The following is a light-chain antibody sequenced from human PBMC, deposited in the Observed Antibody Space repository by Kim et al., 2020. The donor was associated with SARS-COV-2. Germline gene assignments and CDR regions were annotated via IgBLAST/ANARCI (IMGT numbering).Light chain of an antibody. CDR1: SSIIGADYD. V-gene: IGLV1-40*01. CDR3: QSYDSGLRGFV. Sequence: QSVGISCTGSSSIIGADYDGHWYQQFPGKALKLLSYGNKSRPSGVPDRFSASKSGTSASLAIAGLRADDGADCYCQSYDSGLRGFVFGTWTKVTVL. CDR2: GNK. J-gene: IGLJ1*01.